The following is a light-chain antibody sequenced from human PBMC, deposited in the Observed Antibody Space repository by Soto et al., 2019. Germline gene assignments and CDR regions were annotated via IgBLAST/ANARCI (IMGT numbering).Light chain of an antibody. J-gene: IGLJ1*01. V-gene: IGLV4-69*01. Sequence: QLVLTQSPSASASLGASVKLTCTLSSGHSSYAIAWDQQQPEKGPRYLMKLNSDGSHSKGDGIADRFSGSSSGAERYLTISSLQSEDEADYYCQTWGTEVFGSGTKLTVL. CDR2: LNSDGSH. CDR1: SGHSSYA. CDR3: QTWGTEV.